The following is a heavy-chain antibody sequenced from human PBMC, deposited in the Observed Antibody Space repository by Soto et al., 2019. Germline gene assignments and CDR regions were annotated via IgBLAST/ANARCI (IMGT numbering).Heavy chain of an antibody. CDR1: GSTVSSNY. CDR2: IYSGGST. J-gene: IGHJ4*02. V-gene: IGHV3-66*01. D-gene: IGHD5-12*01. CDR3: GNQRGGYDRDFDY. Sequence: PGGSLRLSCAASGSTVSSNYMSWVRQAPGKGLEWVSVIYSGGSTYYADSVKGRFTISRDNSKNTLYLQMNSLRAEDTAVYYCGNQRGGYDRDFDYWGQGTLVTVSS.